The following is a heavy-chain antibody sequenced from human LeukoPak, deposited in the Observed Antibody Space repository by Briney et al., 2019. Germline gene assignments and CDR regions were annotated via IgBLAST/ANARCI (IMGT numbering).Heavy chain of an antibody. CDR2: ISHSGNT. CDR3: ARHGDTYYDSSGSLGGLVNAFDI. Sequence: PSETLSLTCTVSGGSISSGSYYWGWIRQPPRKGLEWIGSISHSGNTYYNPSLKSRVTISLDTSKNQFSLKLTSVTAADAAVYYCARHGDTYYDSSGSLGGLVNAFDIWGQGTMVTVSS. CDR1: GGSISSGSYY. V-gene: IGHV4-39*07. D-gene: IGHD3-22*01. J-gene: IGHJ3*02.